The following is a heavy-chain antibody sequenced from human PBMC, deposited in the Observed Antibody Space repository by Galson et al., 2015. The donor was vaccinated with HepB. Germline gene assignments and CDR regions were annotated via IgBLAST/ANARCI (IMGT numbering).Heavy chain of an antibody. V-gene: IGHV3-49*03. CDR2: IRSKTYGGTT. Sequence: SLRLSCAASGFTFGDYAMSWFRQAPGKGLEWVGFIRSKTYGGTTEHAAAVQGRFTVSRDDSKSIAYLQMSSLRTGDTAVYYCASEEDCSGTSCHSVWGQGTLVTVSS. D-gene: IGHD2-15*01. J-gene: IGHJ1*01. CDR1: GFTFGDYA. CDR3: ASEEDCSGTSCHSV.